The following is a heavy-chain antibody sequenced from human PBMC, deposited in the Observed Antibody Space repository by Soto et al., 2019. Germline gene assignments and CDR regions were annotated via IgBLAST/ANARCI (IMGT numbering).Heavy chain of an antibody. CDR1: GGSISTDDFY. CDR2: IYDSGNT. Sequence: QVQLQESGPGLVKPSQTLSLTCTVSGGSISTDDFYWSWIRQHPGKGLEWIGYIYDSGNTYYNPSLKSRDTILVDTAKNQFSLKLSSVTAADTAVYYCARLSGSWQSRFDPWGQGTLVTVSS. D-gene: IGHD6-13*01. CDR3: ARLSGSWQSRFDP. V-gene: IGHV4-31*03. J-gene: IGHJ5*02.